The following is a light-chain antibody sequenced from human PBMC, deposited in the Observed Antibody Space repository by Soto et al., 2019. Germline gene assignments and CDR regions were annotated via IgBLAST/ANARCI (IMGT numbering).Light chain of an antibody. J-gene: IGKJ1*01. Sequence: EIVLTQSPGTLSLSPGERATLSCRASQSLTTSYLAWYQQKPGQAPRLLIYGASSRATGIPDRFSGSGSGTDFTLTISRLEPEDFAVYYCQQCATSPRTFGQGTKVEIK. V-gene: IGKV3-20*01. CDR3: QQCATSPRT. CDR1: QSLTTSY. CDR2: GAS.